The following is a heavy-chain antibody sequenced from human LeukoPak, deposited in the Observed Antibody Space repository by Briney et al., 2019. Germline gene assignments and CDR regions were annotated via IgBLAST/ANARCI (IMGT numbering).Heavy chain of an antibody. Sequence: SETLSLTCTVSGGSISSGSYDWYWIRQPAGKGLEWIGHLYTSGSMSYNPSLKSRVTISVDTSKNQFSLKLSSVTAADTAVYYCARGRVTAIHYWGQGTLVTVSS. CDR3: ARGRVTAIHY. CDR1: GGSISSGSYD. D-gene: IGHD2-21*02. CDR2: LYTSGSM. V-gene: IGHV4-61*09. J-gene: IGHJ4*02.